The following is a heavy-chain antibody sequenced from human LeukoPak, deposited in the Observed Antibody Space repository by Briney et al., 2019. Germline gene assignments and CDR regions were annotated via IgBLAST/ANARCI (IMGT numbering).Heavy chain of an antibody. CDR3: ARENSGSYKYNWFDP. CDR2: IYYSGST. D-gene: IGHD1-26*01. CDR1: GGSISSYY. V-gene: IGHV4-59*01. J-gene: IGHJ5*02. Sequence: SETLSLTCTVSGGSISSYYWSWIRQPPGKGLEWIGYIYYSGSTNYNPSLKSRVAISVDTSKNQFSLKLSSVTAADTAVYYCARENSGSYKYNWFDPWGQGTLVTVSS.